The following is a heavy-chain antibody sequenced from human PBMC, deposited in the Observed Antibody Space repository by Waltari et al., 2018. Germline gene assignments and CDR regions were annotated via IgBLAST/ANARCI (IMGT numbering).Heavy chain of an antibody. CDR3: ARLPRGSVIIGAFDI. J-gene: IGHJ3*02. V-gene: IGHV4-59*11. CDR2: MYFSGTN. D-gene: IGHD3-22*01. Sequence: VQLQESGPGLVKPSETLSLSCDVSGDSITSHFWSWIRQAPGKGLEWIGYMYFSGTNNYNPSLKSRVTSSIDTSKNHFSLNLRSVTAADTAIYYCARLPRGSVIIGAFDIWGQGTQVTVSS. CDR1: GDSITSHF.